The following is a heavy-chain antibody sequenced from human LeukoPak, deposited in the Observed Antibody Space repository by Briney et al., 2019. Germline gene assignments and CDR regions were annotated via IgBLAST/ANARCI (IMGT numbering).Heavy chain of an antibody. CDR3: AKEVVVRGVRYYYYYMDV. CDR2: ISGSGGST. V-gene: IGHV3-23*01. J-gene: IGHJ6*03. D-gene: IGHD3-10*01. CDR1: GFTFSSYS. Sequence: GGSLRLSCAASGFTFSSYSMNWVRQAPGKGLEWVSAISGSGGSTYYADSVKGRFTISRDNSKNTLYLQMNSLRAEDTAVYYCAKEVVVRGVRYYYYYMDVWGKGTTVTVSS.